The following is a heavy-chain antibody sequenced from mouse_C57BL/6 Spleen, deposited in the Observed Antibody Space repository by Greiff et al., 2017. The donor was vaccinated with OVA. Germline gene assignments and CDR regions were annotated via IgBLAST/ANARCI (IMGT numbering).Heavy chain of an antibody. D-gene: IGHD3-2*01. CDR3: ARSTALDY. V-gene: IGHV1-69*01. Sequence: QVQLQQPGAELVMPGASVKLSCKASGYTFTSYWMHWVKQRPGQGLEWIGEIDPSDSYTNYNQKLKGKSTLTVDKSSITAYMQLSSLTSEDSAVYYCARSTALDYWGQGTTLTVSS. CDR2: IDPSDSYT. CDR1: GYTFTSYW. J-gene: IGHJ2*01.